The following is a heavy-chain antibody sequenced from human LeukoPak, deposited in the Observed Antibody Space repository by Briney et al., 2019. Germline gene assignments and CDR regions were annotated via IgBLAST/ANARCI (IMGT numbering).Heavy chain of an antibody. CDR3: ARYARGTDV. CDR1: GFSLSGYW. V-gene: IGHV3-7*01. J-gene: IGHJ6*02. D-gene: IGHD6-6*01. Sequence: HPGGSLRLSCAASGFSLSGYWMSWVRQAPGKGLEWVANIKDDGGQQNYEDSVKGRFTISRDNAKNSLYLQMNSLRAEDSAIYYCARYARGTDVWGLGTTVTVSS. CDR2: IKDDGGQQ.